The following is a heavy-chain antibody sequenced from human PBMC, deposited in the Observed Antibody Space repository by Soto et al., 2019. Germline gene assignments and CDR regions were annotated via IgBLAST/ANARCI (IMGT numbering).Heavy chain of an antibody. Sequence: LRFSCAACGLSVRSTYMSWVRQAPGKGLEWVSTLSDDGRSHYADSVTGRFSVSRDNSKNTLYLHMSGLRADDTAIYYCSRHFTSGGYDFRGQGTQVPASS. CDR1: GLSVRSTY. J-gene: IGHJ4*02. CDR3: SRHFTSGGYDF. CDR2: LSDDGRS. D-gene: IGHD5-12*01. V-gene: IGHV3-53*01.